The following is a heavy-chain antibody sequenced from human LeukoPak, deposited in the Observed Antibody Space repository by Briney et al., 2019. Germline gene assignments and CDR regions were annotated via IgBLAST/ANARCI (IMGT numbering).Heavy chain of an antibody. CDR2: TNPIFGTA. J-gene: IGHJ4*02. V-gene: IGHV1-69*05. CDR1: GGTFSSYA. Sequence: SVKVSCKASGGTFSSYAISWVRQAPGQGLEWMGRTNPIFGTANYAQKFQGRVTITKDESTSTAYMELSSLRSEDTAVYYCARELYSSSWYLGYYFDYWGQGTLVTVSS. CDR3: ARELYSSSWYLGYYFDY. D-gene: IGHD6-13*01.